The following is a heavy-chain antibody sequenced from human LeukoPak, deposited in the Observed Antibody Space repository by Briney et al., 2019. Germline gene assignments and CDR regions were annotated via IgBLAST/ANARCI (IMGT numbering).Heavy chain of an antibody. CDR1: GYTFTSYG. CDR2: ISGSGGST. Sequence: GASVKVSCKASGYTFTSYGISWVRQAPGKGLEWVSAISGSGGSTYYADSVKGRFTISRDNSKNTLYLQMNSLRAEDTAVYYCAKNHDYVWGSYRWSDYFDYWGQGTLVTVSS. CDR3: AKNHDYVWGSYRWSDYFDY. D-gene: IGHD3-16*02. J-gene: IGHJ4*02. V-gene: IGHV3-23*01.